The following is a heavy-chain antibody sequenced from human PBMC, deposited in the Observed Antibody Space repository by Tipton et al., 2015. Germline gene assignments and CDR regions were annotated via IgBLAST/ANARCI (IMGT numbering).Heavy chain of an antibody. D-gene: IGHD3-22*01. CDR2: IQYSGST. CDR1: SDSISKYY. Sequence: TLSLTCTVSSDSISKYYWSWIRQPPGRELEWIGYIQYSGSTFYNPSLESRVTISVDTSKNQFSLKLSSVIAADTAVYYCARASIIQGYYHDSSRYYLFNSWGQGTLVTVSS. CDR3: ARASIIQGYYHDSSRYYLFNS. V-gene: IGHV4-59*01. J-gene: IGHJ1*01.